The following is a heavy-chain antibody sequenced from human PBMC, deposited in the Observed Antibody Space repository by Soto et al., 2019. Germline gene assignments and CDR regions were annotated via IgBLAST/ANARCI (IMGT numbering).Heavy chain of an antibody. Sequence: QVQLVESGGGMVQPGRSLRLSCAASGFTFSSYGMHWVRQAPGKGLEWVAVISYDGSNKYYADSVKGRFTISRDNSKNTLYLQMNSLRAEDTAVYYCAKDHGSSYHDAFDIWGQGTMVTVSS. V-gene: IGHV3-30*18. CDR3: AKDHGSSYHDAFDI. J-gene: IGHJ3*02. D-gene: IGHD6-6*01. CDR2: ISYDGSNK. CDR1: GFTFSSYG.